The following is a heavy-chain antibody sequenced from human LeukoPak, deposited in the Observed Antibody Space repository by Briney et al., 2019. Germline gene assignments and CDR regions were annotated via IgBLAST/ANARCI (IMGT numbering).Heavy chain of an antibody. V-gene: IGHV3-23*01. Sequence: GGSLRLSCAASGFTFSSYGMNWVRQAPGKGLEWVSSSGDNTRYADSVKGRFTISRDNSKNTLDLQMNGLRAEDTAVYYCAKSWRYYDSSNYYAFDIWGQGTMVTVSS. CDR3: AKSWRYYDSSNYYAFDI. CDR1: GFTFSSYG. CDR2: SGDNT. D-gene: IGHD3-22*01. J-gene: IGHJ3*02.